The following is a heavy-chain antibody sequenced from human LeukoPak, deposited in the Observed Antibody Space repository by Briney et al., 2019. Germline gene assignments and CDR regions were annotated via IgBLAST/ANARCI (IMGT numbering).Heavy chain of an antibody. V-gene: IGHV4-59*13. CDR2: MSYNDGA. CDR1: GGSISDYY. D-gene: IGHD6-19*01. CDR3: ARGLAVAGLPYFDY. Sequence: SETLSLTCTLSGGSISDYYWSWIRQPPGKGLEWVAYMSYNDGATYNPSLKSRVTMSLDTSKNLFSLRLSSVTAADTAVYYCARGLAVAGLPYFDYWGQGTLVTVAS. J-gene: IGHJ4*02.